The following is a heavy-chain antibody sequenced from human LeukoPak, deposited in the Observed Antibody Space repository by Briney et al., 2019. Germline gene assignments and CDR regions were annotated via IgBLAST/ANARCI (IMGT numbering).Heavy chain of an antibody. D-gene: IGHD3-16*01. Sequence: GGSLRLSCAASGFTFSVYTMTWVRQAPGKGLEWVSCISTSSSYIYYADSLQGRFTVSRDNIENSLFLQMNSLIAEDTAVYYCARVSISGGGVDYWGQGTLVTVPS. J-gene: IGHJ4*02. V-gene: IGHV3-21*01. CDR1: GFTFSVYT. CDR2: ISTSSSYI. CDR3: ARVSISGGGVDY.